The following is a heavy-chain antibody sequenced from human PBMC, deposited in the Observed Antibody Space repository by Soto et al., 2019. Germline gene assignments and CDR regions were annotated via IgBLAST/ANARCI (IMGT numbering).Heavy chain of an antibody. D-gene: IGHD6-13*01. CDR1: GFTFSSYA. Sequence: AGGSLRLSCAASGFTFSSYAMSWVRQAPGKGLEWVSYISSSSSSTHYAGSVKGRFTISRDNAKNSLYLQMNSLRAEDTALYYCAKVRGSSWYGFGDYWGQGTLVTVSS. CDR3: AKVRGSSWYGFGDY. V-gene: IGHV3-48*01. J-gene: IGHJ4*02. CDR2: ISSSSSST.